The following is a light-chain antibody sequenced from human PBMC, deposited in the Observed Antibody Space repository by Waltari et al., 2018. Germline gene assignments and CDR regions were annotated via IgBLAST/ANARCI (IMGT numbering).Light chain of an antibody. V-gene: IGKV4-1*01. Sequence: DIVMTQSPDSLAVSLGERATINCKSSQSVLYSSNNKNYLAWYQQRPGQPPKLLIYWASTRESGVPDRFSGSGSGTNFTLTISSLLAEDVAVYYCQQYHAIPRTFGQGTKVEIK. CDR3: QQYHAIPRT. CDR2: WAS. J-gene: IGKJ1*01. CDR1: QSVLYSSNNKNY.